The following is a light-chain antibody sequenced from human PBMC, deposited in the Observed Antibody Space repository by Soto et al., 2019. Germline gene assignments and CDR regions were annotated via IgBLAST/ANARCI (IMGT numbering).Light chain of an antibody. J-gene: IGKJ5*01. CDR3: QQYNHWAPRLS. V-gene: IGKV3-15*01. CDR2: GES. Sequence: SPTGMSVSPRERATLSCRAIPSLSSNRAGDQHKPGHAHTLSILGESARASGIPTRFSGSGSGTEFTLTLTSLQSEDFAVYFYQQYNHWAPRLSFGQGTRLE. CDR1: PSLSSN.